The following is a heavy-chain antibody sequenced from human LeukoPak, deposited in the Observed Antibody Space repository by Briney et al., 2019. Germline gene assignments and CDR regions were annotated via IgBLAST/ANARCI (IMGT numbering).Heavy chain of an antibody. CDR1: GGSISSNY. CDR3: ARREWMGAYNWFDP. CDR2: IYYSGST. D-gene: IGHD3-3*01. V-gene: IGHV4-59*01. J-gene: IGHJ5*02. Sequence: PSETLSLTCTVSGGSISSNYWSWIRQPPGKGLEWIGYIYYSGSTNYNPSLKSRVTISVDTSKNQFSLKLSSVTAADTAVYYCARREWMGAYNWFDPWGQGTLVTVSS.